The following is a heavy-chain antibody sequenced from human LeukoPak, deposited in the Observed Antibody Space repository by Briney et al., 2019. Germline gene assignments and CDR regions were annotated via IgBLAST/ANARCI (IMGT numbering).Heavy chain of an antibody. CDR2: ISYDGSNK. Sequence: PGGSLRLSCAASGFTFSSYAMHWVRQAPGKGLEWVAVISYDGSNKYYADSVKGRFTISRDNSKNTLYLQMNSLRAEDTAVYYCARVISGTLGYWGQGTLVTVSS. D-gene: IGHD1-20*01. CDR1: GFTFSSYA. V-gene: IGHV3-30*01. CDR3: ARVISGTLGY. J-gene: IGHJ4*02.